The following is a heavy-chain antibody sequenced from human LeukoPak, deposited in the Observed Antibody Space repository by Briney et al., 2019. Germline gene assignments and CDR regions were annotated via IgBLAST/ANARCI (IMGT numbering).Heavy chain of an antibody. D-gene: IGHD5-18*01. V-gene: IGHV3-30*18. CDR2: ISYDGNNK. CDR1: GFTFSNYA. CDR3: AKDMGYTYALDY. J-gene: IGHJ4*02. Sequence: PGESLRLSCAASGFTFSNYAMHWVRQAPGKGLEWVAVISYDGNNKCYGDSVKGRFTISRDNAKNSLYLQMNSLTVEDTAIYYCAKDMGYTYALDYWGQGALVAVSS.